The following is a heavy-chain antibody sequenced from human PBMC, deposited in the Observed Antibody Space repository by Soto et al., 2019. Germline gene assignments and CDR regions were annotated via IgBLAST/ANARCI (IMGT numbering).Heavy chain of an antibody. CDR2: INGYNGNT. CDR3: ARMGDVPYYYYGMDV. V-gene: IGHV1-18*01. CDR1: GYTFTSYG. D-gene: IGHD3-16*01. Sequence: QVQLVQSGAEVKKPGASVKVSCKASGYTFTSYGISWVRQAPGQGLEWMGWINGYNGNTNHAQKLQGRVTMSTDTSTSTAYMELRSLRSDHSAVYYCARMGDVPYYYYGMDVWGQGTTVTVSS. J-gene: IGHJ6*02.